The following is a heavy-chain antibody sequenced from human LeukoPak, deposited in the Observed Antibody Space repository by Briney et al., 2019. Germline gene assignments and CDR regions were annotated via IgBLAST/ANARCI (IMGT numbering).Heavy chain of an antibody. V-gene: IGHV1-46*01. CDR3: ARWVRVITMVRGVPKGGNSVYWFDP. J-gene: IGHJ5*02. Sequence: GASVKVSCKASGYTFTSYYMHWVRQAPGQGLEWMGIINPSGGSTSYAQKFQGRVTMTRDTSTSTVYMELSSLRSEDTAVYYCARWVRVITMVRGVPKGGNSVYWFDPWGQGTLVTVSS. CDR1: GYTFTSYY. D-gene: IGHD3-10*01. CDR2: INPSGGST.